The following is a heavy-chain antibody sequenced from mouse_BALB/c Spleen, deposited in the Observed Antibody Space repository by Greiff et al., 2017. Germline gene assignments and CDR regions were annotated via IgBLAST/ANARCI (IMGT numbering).Heavy chain of an antibody. D-gene: IGHD1-1*01. CDR3: ASYGSSSWFAY. V-gene: IGHV2-9*02. CDR2: IWAGGST. Sequence: VKLVESGPGLVAPSQSLSITCTVSGFSLTSYGVHWVRQPPGKGLEWLGVIWAGGSTNYNSALMSRLSISKDNSKSQVFLKMNSLQTDDTAMYYCASYGSSSWFAYWGQGTLVTVSA. CDR1: GFSLTSYG. J-gene: IGHJ3*01.